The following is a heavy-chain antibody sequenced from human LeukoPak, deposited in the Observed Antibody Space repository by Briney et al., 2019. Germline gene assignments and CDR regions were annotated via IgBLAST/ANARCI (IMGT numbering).Heavy chain of an antibody. CDR2: ISGSGGST. CDR1: GFTFSSYA. D-gene: IGHD6-13*01. Sequence: GGSLRLSCAASGFTFSSYAMSWVRQAPGKGLEWVSAISGSGGSTYYADSVKGRFTISRDNSKNTLYLQMNSLRAEDTAVYYCAQGSGSRGAFDYWGQGTLVTVSS. CDR3: AQGSGSRGAFDY. V-gene: IGHV3-23*01. J-gene: IGHJ4*02.